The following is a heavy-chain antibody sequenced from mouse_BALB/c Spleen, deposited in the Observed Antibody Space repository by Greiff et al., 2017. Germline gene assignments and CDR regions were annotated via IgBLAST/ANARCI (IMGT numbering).Heavy chain of an antibody. CDR1: GFTFSSYY. J-gene: IGHJ2*01. CDR3: ARHPLRRYFDY. V-gene: IGHV5-6-2*01. CDR2: INSNGGST. Sequence: EVKLVESGGGLVKLGGSLKLSCAASGFTFSSYYMSWVRQTPEKRLELVAAINSNGGSTYYPDTVKGRFTISRDNAKNTLYLQMSSLKSEDTALYYCARHPLRRYFDYWGQGTTLTVSS.